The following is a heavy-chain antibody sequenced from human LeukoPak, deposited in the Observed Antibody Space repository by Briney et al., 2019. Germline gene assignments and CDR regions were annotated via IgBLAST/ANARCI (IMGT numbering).Heavy chain of an antibody. CDR2: ISWNSGRI. Sequence: GGSLRLSCAASGFTFDDYAMHWVRQAPGKGLEWVSGISWNSGRIGYADSVKGRFTISRDNAKNSLYLQMNSLRAEDTALYYCAKGLSYYDSSVDYWGQGTLVTVSS. J-gene: IGHJ4*02. D-gene: IGHD3-22*01. CDR3: AKGLSYYDSSVDY. CDR1: GFTFDDYA. V-gene: IGHV3-9*01.